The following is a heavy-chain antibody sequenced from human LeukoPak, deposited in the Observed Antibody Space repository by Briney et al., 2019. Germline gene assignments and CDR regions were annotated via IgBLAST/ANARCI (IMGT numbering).Heavy chain of an antibody. CDR3: ARQQMEYYYGSGSYSPQDY. Sequence: SETLSLTCIVSGGSISSYYWSWIRQPPGRGLEWIGFLDYNGRTNYNPSLKSRVTISVGTSKNQFSLKLSSVTAADTAVYYCARQQMEYYYGSGSYSPQDYWGQGTLVTVSS. V-gene: IGHV4-59*12. CDR1: GGSISSYY. D-gene: IGHD3-10*01. CDR2: LDYNGRT. J-gene: IGHJ4*02.